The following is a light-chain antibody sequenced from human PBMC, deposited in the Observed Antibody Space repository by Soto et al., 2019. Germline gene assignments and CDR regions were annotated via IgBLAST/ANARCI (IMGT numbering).Light chain of an antibody. CDR3: CSFTVSATYV. CDR1: TNDIGGYNH. CDR2: DVS. Sequence: QSALTQPASVSGSPGQSVTISCTGTTNDIGGYNHVSWYQQHPGKAPKVMIYDVSNRPSGISNRFSGSKSGNTASLTISGLQAEDEADYFCCSFTVSATYVFGTGTKLTVL. J-gene: IGLJ1*01. V-gene: IGLV2-14*03.